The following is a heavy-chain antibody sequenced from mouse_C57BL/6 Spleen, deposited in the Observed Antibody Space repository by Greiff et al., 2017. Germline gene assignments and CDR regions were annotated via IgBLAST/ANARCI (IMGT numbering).Heavy chain of an antibody. Sequence: VQLQQSGPELVKPGASVKISCKASGYTFTDYYMNWVKQSHGKSLEWIGDINPNNGGTSYNQKFQGKATLTVDKSSSTAYMELRSLTSEDSAVYNSTRRGGDVVCQRGAMDYWGQGTSVTVSS. CDR1: GYTFTDYY. CDR3: TRRGGDVVCQRGAMDY. V-gene: IGHV1-26*01. J-gene: IGHJ4*01. D-gene: IGHD2-10*02. CDR2: INPNNGGT.